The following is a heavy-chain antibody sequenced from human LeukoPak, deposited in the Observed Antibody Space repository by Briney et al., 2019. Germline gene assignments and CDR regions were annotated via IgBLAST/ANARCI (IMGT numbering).Heavy chain of an antibody. CDR3: AREERYFDWLLYYRIFDY. D-gene: IGHD3-9*01. CDR1: GYTFTGYY. CDR2: INPNSGGT. V-gene: IGHV1-2*02. J-gene: IGHJ4*02. Sequence: VASVKVSCKASGYTFTGYYMHWVRQAPGQGLEWMGWINPNSGGTNYAQKFQGRVTMTRDTSISTAYMELSRLRSDDTAVYYCAREERYFDWLLYYRIFDYWGQGTLVTVSS.